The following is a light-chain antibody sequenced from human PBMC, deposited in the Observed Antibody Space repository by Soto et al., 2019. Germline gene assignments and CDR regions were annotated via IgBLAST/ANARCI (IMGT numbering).Light chain of an antibody. V-gene: IGKV3-20*01. J-gene: IGKJ1*01. CDR3: QQYGSSGT. CDR1: QSVSSN. CDR2: GAS. Sequence: EIVLTQSPGTLSLSPGDRATLYCRASQSVSSNLAWYQQKPGQAPRLLIYGASNRATGIPDRFSGSGSGTDFTLTISRLEPEDFAVYYCQQYGSSGTFGQGTKVDIK.